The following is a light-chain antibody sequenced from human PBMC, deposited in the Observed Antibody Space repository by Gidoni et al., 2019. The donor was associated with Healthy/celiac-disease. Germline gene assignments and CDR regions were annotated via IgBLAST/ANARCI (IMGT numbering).Light chain of an antibody. CDR3: QQYYSTPFT. V-gene: IGKV4-1*01. J-gene: IGKJ4*01. Sequence: DIVMTQSPDSLAVSLGERATINCKSSQSVLYSSNNKNYLAWYQQKPGQPPKLLIYWASTRESGVPDRFSGSGSGTDFTLIISSLQAEDVAVYYCQQYYSTPFTFGGXTKVEIK. CDR2: WAS. CDR1: QSVLYSSNNKNY.